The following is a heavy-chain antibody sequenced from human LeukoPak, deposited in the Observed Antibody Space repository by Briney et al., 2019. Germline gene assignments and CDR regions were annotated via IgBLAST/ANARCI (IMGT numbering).Heavy chain of an antibody. Sequence: GGSLRLSCAASGFTFSSYGMSWVRQAPGKWLEWVSAISGSGGSTYYADSVKGRFTISRDNSKNTLYLQMNSLRAEDTAVYYCAELGITMIGGVWGKGTTVTISS. CDR1: GFTFSSYG. J-gene: IGHJ6*04. V-gene: IGHV3-23*01. D-gene: IGHD3-10*02. CDR3: AELGITMIGGV. CDR2: ISGSGGST.